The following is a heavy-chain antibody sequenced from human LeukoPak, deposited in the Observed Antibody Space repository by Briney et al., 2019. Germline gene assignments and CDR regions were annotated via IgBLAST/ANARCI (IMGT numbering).Heavy chain of an antibody. V-gene: IGHV1-18*01. D-gene: IGHD5-18*01. CDR3: ARPISRGYSYGPNWFDP. Sequence: ASVKVSCKASGYTFTSYGISWVRQAPGQGLEGRGWISAYNGNTNYAQKLQGRVTMTTDTSTSTAYMELRSLRSDDTAVYYCARPISRGYSYGPNWFDPWGQGTLVTVSS. J-gene: IGHJ5*02. CDR2: ISAYNGNT. CDR1: GYTFTSYG.